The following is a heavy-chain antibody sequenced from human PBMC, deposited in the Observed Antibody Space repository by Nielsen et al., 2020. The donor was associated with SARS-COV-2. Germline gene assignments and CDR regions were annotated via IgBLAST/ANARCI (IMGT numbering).Heavy chain of an antibody. D-gene: IGHD5-18*01. V-gene: IGHV1-18*01. CDR3: ARGYSYASWRGGMDV. J-gene: IGHJ6*02. Sequence: ASVKVSCKASGYTFTSYGISWVRQAPGQGLEWMGWISAYNGNTNYAQKLQGRVTMTTDTSTSKAYMELRSLRSDDTAVYYCARGYSYASWRGGMDVWGQGTTVTVSS. CDR2: ISAYNGNT. CDR1: GYTFTSYG.